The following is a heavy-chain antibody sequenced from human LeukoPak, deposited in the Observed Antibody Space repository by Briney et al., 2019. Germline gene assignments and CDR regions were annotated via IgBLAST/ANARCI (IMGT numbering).Heavy chain of an antibody. CDR3: ARDFVDGYCSGGSCHNWFDP. D-gene: IGHD2-15*01. V-gene: IGHV1-69*13. J-gene: IGHJ5*02. Sequence: SVKVSCEASGGTFSSYAISWVRQAPGQGLEWMGGIIPIFGTANYAQKFQGRVTITADESTSTAYMELSSLRSEDTAVYYCARDFVDGYCSGGSCHNWFDPWGQGTLVTVSS. CDR1: GGTFSSYA. CDR2: IIPIFGTA.